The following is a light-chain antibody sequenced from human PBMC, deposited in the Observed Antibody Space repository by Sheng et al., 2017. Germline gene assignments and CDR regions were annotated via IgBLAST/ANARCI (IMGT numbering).Light chain of an antibody. CDR1: NSNVGSNT. CDR2: GNN. J-gene: IGLJ3*02. CDR3: AAWDDSLNGWV. Sequence: QSVVTQPPSASGTPGQRVTISCSGSNSNVGSNTVNWYQQHPGTAPKLLNYGNNQRPSGVPDRFSGSKSGTSASLAISGLQPEDEADYYCAAWDDSLNGWVLGGGTKLTVL. V-gene: IGLV1-44*01.